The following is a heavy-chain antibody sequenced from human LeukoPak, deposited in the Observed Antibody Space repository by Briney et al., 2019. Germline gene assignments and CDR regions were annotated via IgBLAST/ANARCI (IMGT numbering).Heavy chain of an antibody. Sequence: SETLSLTCTVSGGSISSYYWSWIRQPPGKGLEWIGYIYYSGSTNYNPSLKSRVTISVDTSKNQFSLKLSSVTAADTAVYYCAREVVGVAVAGRLFDYWGQGTLVTVS. CDR2: IYYSGST. CDR1: GGSISSYY. V-gene: IGHV4-59*01. CDR3: AREVVGVAVAGRLFDY. J-gene: IGHJ4*02. D-gene: IGHD6-19*01.